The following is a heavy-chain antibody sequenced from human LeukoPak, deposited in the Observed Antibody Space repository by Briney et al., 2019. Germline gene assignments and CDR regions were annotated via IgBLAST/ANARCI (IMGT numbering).Heavy chain of an antibody. CDR3: ARDEGDGYNWNY. CDR2: INPNSGST. Sequence: ASVKVSCKASGYTFTGYYMHWVRQAPGQGLEWMGRINPNSGSTNYAQKFQGRVTMTRDTSISTAYMELSRLRSDDTAVYYCARDEGDGYNWNYWGQGTLVTVSS. V-gene: IGHV1-2*06. D-gene: IGHD5-24*01. CDR1: GYTFTGYY. J-gene: IGHJ4*02.